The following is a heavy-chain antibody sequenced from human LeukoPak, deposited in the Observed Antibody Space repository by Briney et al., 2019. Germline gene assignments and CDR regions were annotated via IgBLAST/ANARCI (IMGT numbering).Heavy chain of an antibody. V-gene: IGHV3-30*18. CDR3: AKDTSGTDYYYYMDV. CDR2: ISYDGSNK. J-gene: IGHJ6*03. CDR1: GFTFSSYG. Sequence: GGSLRLSCAASGFTFSSYGMHWVRQAQGKGLEWVAVISYDGSNKYYADSVKGRFTISRDNSKNTLYLQMNSLRAEDTAVYYCAKDTSGTDYYYYMDVWGKGTTVTVSS. D-gene: IGHD1-7*01.